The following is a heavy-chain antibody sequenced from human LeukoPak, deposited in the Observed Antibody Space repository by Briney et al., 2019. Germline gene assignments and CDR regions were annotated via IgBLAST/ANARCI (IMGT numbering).Heavy chain of an antibody. CDR2: INHSGST. D-gene: IGHD3-9*01. CDR1: GDSISSYY. CDR3: ARKKDHVLRYFDWLLPTPHFDY. V-gene: IGHV4-34*01. J-gene: IGHJ4*02. Sequence: SETLSLTCTVSGDSISSYYWSWIRQPPGKGLEWIGEINHSGSTNYNPSLKSRVTISVDTSKNQFSLKLSSVTAADTAVYYCARKKDHVLRYFDWLLPTPHFDYWGQGTLVTVSS.